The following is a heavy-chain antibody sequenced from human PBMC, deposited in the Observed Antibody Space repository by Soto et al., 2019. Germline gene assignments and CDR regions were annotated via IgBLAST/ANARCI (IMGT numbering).Heavy chain of an antibody. CDR1: GGSLRSSDYY. D-gene: IGHD6-13*01. Sequence: PSETLSLTCTVSGGSLRSSDYYWGWIRQPPNKGLEWIGSMHHSGSTFYNPSLKSRVTISVDTSKNQFSLKLTSVTAADTAVYYCARPGYSSNWYWFDPWGQGTLVTVSS. J-gene: IGHJ5*02. CDR3: ARPGYSSNWYWFDP. V-gene: IGHV4-39*01. CDR2: MHHSGST.